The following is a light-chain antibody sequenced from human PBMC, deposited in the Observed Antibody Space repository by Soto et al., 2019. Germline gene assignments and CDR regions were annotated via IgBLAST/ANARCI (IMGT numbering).Light chain of an antibody. CDR1: QSVSNK. V-gene: IGKV3-15*01. J-gene: IGKJ5*01. Sequence: EIVMTQSPATLSVSPGEGATLSCRASQSVSNKLVAWYQQNPGQAPRLLIHGASTRATGIPARFSGSGSGPEFTLTISSLQSEDFAVYYCQQYSSWPLTFGQGTRLEIK. CDR2: GAS. CDR3: QQYSSWPLT.